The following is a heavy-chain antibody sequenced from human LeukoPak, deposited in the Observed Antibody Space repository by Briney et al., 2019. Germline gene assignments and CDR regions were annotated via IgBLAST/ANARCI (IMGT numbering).Heavy chain of an antibody. V-gene: IGHV3-33*01. Sequence: GGSLRLSCAASGFTFSSYGMHWVRQAPGKGLEWVAVIWYDGSNKYSADSVKGRFTISRDNSKNTLYLQMNSLRAEDTAVYYCARDLGSMVRGINAFDIWGQGTMVTVSS. D-gene: IGHD3-10*01. J-gene: IGHJ3*02. CDR1: GFTFSSYG. CDR2: IWYDGSNK. CDR3: ARDLGSMVRGINAFDI.